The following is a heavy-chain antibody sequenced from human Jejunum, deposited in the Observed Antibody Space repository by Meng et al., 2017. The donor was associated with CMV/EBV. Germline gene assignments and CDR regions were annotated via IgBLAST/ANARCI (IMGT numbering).Heavy chain of an antibody. J-gene: IGHJ3*02. CDR3: ARQSITPGGTDALDI. CDR1: RFTFSDYF. CDR2: ISNCSTYT. V-gene: IGHV3-11*03. Sequence: VQLWWSGGGLVKPGGSLRLSCAASRFTFSDYFMSWIRQAPGRGLEWVSYISNCSTYTNYADSVKGRFTISRDNTKNSLYLQMNSLRAEDTAVYYCARQSITPGGTDALDIWGPGTMVTVSS. D-gene: IGHD2-21*01.